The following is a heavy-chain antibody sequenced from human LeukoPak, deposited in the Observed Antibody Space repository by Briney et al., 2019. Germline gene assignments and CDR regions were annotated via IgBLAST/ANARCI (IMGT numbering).Heavy chain of an antibody. J-gene: IGHJ4*02. CDR2: FDPEDGET. Sequence: ASVKVSCKVSGYTLTELSMHWVRQAPGKGLEWMGGFDPEDGETIYAQKFQGRVTMTEDTSTDTAYMELSSLRSEDTAVYYCATVSGYRNYFDYWGQGTLVTVSS. D-gene: IGHD5-18*01. V-gene: IGHV1-24*01. CDR3: ATVSGYRNYFDY. CDR1: GYTLTELS.